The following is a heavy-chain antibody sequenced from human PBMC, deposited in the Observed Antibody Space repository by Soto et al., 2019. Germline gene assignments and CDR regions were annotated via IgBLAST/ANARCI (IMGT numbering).Heavy chain of an antibody. V-gene: IGHV1-69*06. D-gene: IGHD3-10*01. Sequence: QVQLVQSGAEVKKPGSSVKVSCKASGGTFSSYAISWVRQAPGQGLEWMGGIIPIFGTANYAQKFQGRVTITSEKSTRTAYMELSSLRSEDPAVYYCARGVRGVITSYYYYGMAVWGQGTTVTVSS. CDR2: IIPIFGTA. CDR1: GGTFSSYA. J-gene: IGHJ6*02. CDR3: ARGVRGVITSYYYYGMAV.